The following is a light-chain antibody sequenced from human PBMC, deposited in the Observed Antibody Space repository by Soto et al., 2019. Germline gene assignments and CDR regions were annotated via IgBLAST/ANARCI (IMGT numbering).Light chain of an antibody. CDR2: DDD. CDR1: NIGSKN. Sequence: SYELTQSPSVSVAPGQTARITCGGNNIGSKNVHWFQQRPGQAPVLVVFDDDDRPSGIPDRFSGSNSGNTVTLTISRVEAGDEADYYCQVWDSDVLHHVFGTGTKVTVL. CDR3: QVWDSDVLHHV. V-gene: IGLV3-21*02. J-gene: IGLJ1*01.